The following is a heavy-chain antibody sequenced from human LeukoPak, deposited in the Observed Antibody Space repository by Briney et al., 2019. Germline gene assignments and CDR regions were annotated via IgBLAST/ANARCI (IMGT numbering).Heavy chain of an antibody. CDR1: GFTFSDYY. Sequence: GSLRLSCAASGFTFSDYYMGWTRQAPGKGLEWVGRIKSKTDGGTTDYAAPVKGRFTISRDDSKNTLYLQMNSLKTEDTAVYYCTTDISGWFGREDYWGQGTLVTVSS. CDR3: TTDISGWFGREDY. CDR2: IKSKTDGGTT. D-gene: IGHD6-19*01. V-gene: IGHV3-15*01. J-gene: IGHJ4*02.